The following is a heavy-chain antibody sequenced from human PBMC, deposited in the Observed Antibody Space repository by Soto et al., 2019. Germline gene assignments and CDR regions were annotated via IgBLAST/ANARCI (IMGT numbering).Heavy chain of an antibody. CDR1: GESFSGYY. CDR2: INHSGST. J-gene: IGHJ6*02. Sequence: PSETLSLTCAVYGESFSGYYWSWIRQPPGKGLEWIGEINHSGSTNYNPSLKSRVTISVDTSKNQFSLKLSSVTAADTAVYYCASLPGGYHHDRMAVWGQGTTVPGSS. CDR3: ASLPGGYHHDRMAV. V-gene: IGHV4-34*01. D-gene: IGHD2-8*02.